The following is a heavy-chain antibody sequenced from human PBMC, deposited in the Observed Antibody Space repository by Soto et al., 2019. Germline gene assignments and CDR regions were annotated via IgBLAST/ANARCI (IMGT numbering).Heavy chain of an antibody. D-gene: IGHD6-19*01. CDR3: ARDIAVAGKNYYYYYGMDV. CDR1: GGSISSYY. J-gene: IGHJ6*02. CDR2: IYYSGST. V-gene: IGHV4-59*01. Sequence: PSETLSLTCTVSGGSISSYYWSWIRQPPGKGLEWIGYIYYSGSTNYNPSLKSRVTISVDTSKNQFSLKLSSVTAADTAVYYCARDIAVAGKNYYYYYGMDVWGQGTTVTVS.